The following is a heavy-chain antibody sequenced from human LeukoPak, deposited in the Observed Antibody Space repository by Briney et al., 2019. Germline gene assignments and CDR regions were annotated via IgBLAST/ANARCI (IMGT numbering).Heavy chain of an antibody. Sequence: GASVKVSCKASGYTFSNYDINWVRQATGQGLEWMGWMNPNSGNTGYTQKFQGRVTITRNTSISTAYMELSSLRSEDTAVYYYARGPFTSGARYFDYWGQGTLVTVSS. CDR1: GYTFSNYD. CDR2: MNPNSGNT. V-gene: IGHV1-8*03. CDR3: ARGPFTSGARYFDY. D-gene: IGHD6-19*01. J-gene: IGHJ4*02.